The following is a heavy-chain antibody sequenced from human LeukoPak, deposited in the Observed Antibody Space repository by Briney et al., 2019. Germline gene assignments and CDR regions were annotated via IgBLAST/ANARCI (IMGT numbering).Heavy chain of an antibody. V-gene: IGHV4-34*01. J-gene: IGHJ6*03. CDR2: INHSGST. D-gene: IGHD2-2*01. CDR1: GGSFSGYY. CDR3: ARLVVPAAITVYYYYMDV. Sequence: SEALSLTCAVYGGSFSGYYWSWVRQPPGKGLEWIGEINHSGSTNYNPSLKSRVTISVDTSKNQFSLKLSSVTAADTAVYYCARLVVPAAITVYYYYMDVWGKGTTVTVSS.